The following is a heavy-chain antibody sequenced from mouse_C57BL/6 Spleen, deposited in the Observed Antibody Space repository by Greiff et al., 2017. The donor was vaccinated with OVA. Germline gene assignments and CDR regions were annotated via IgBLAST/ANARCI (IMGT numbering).Heavy chain of an antibody. V-gene: IGHV1-64*01. CDR2: IHPNSGST. CDR1: GYTFTSYW. CDR3: AREGRNYGSRGAMDY. J-gene: IGHJ4*01. Sequence: QVQLQQPGAELVKPGASVKLSCKASGYTFTSYWMHWVKQRPGQGLEWIGMIHPNSGSTNYNEKFKSKVTLTVDKSSSTAYMQLSSLTSEDSAVYYCAREGRNYGSRGAMDYWGQGTSVTVSS. D-gene: IGHD1-1*01.